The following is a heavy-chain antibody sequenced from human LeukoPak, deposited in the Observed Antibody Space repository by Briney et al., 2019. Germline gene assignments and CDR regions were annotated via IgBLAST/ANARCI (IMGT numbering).Heavy chain of an antibody. J-gene: IGHJ4*02. V-gene: IGHV4-34*01. CDR2: INHGGST. CDR1: GGSFSGHY. CDR3: ARGRYVTTRGGAAAGFLDY. Sequence: SETLSLTCAVSGGSFSGHYWNWLRQPPGKGLEWIGEINHGGSTNYNPSLKSRVTISVDTSQNQFSLRLSSVTAADTAVYYCARGRYVTTRGGAAAGFLDYWGQGTLVTVST. D-gene: IGHD6-13*01.